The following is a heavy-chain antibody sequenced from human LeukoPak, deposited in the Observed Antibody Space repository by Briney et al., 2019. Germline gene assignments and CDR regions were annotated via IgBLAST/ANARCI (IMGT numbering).Heavy chain of an antibody. CDR3: AKDSGGLTTVTTPFDY. Sequence: GGSLRLSCAASGFTLDDYAMHWVRQAPGKGLEWVSGISWNSGSIGYADSVKGRFTISRDNAKNSLYLQMNSLRAEDTALYYCAKDSGGLTTVTTPFDYWGQGTLVTVSS. CDR1: GFTLDDYA. V-gene: IGHV3-9*01. CDR2: ISWNSGSI. J-gene: IGHJ4*02. D-gene: IGHD4-17*01.